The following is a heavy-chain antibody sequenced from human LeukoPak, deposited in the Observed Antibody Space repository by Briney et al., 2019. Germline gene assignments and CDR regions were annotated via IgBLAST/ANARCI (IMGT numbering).Heavy chain of an antibody. V-gene: IGHV4-34*01. CDR1: GGSFSGHC. CDR2: INDSGST. Sequence: PSETLSLTCAVYGGSFSGHCWTWIRQPPGKGLEWIGEINDSGSTNHNPSLKGRVTISVDTSKNQFSLKLTSVTAADTAVYYCVRGRQGHYWGQGTLVTVSS. CDR3: VRGRQGHY. J-gene: IGHJ4*02.